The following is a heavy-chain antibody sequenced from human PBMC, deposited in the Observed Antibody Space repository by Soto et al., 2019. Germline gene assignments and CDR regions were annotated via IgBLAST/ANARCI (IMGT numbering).Heavy chain of an antibody. CDR2: IIPIFGTA. D-gene: IGHD1-7*01. CDR3: AGPPELTRIYYYCGTDV. CDR1: GGTFSSYA. V-gene: IGHV1-69*12. Sequence: QVQLVQSGAEVKKPGSSVKVSCKASGGTFSSYAISWVRQAPGQGLEWMGGIIPIFGTANYAQKFQGRVTITADESTSTAYMELSSLRSEDTAVYYCAGPPELTRIYYYCGTDVWGQGTTVTVSS. J-gene: IGHJ6*02.